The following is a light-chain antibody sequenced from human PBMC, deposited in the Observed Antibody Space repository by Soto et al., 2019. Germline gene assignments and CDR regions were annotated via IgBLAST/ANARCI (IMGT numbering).Light chain of an antibody. CDR2: GAS. CDR1: QSVSSN. CDR3: HQYNNWPPT. Sequence: EIVMTQSPAPLAVAQGERAALSCRASQSVSSNLAWYPPKPGQSPRLLISGASTRVTGIPARFTGSGSGTEFTLTISSLQSEDFAVYYCHQYNNWPPTFGGGTKVDIK. V-gene: IGKV3-15*01. J-gene: IGKJ4*01.